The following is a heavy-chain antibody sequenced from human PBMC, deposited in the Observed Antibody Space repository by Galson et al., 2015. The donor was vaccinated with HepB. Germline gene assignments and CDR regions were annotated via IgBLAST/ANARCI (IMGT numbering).Heavy chain of an antibody. CDR3: ATRVVTAHLPDY. D-gene: IGHD2-21*02. J-gene: IGHJ4*02. Sequence: SLRLSCAASGFTFSSYAMHWVRQAPGKGLEWVAVISYDGSNKYYADSVKGRFTISRDNSKNTLYLQMNSLRPEDTAVYYCATRVVTAHLPDYWGQGTLVIVSS. CDR2: ISYDGSNK. V-gene: IGHV3-30-3*01. CDR1: GFTFSSYA.